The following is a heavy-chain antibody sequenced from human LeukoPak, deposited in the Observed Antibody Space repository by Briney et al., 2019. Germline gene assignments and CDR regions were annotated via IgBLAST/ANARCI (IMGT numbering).Heavy chain of an antibody. Sequence: GGSLRLSCAASGFTFSDYYMSWVRQAPGKGLDWLAFIRYDGSNKYYADSVKGRFTISRDNSKNTLYLQMNSLRAEDTAVYYCAKPHFDYWGQGTLVTVSS. CDR1: GFTFSDYY. CDR3: AKPHFDY. J-gene: IGHJ4*02. V-gene: IGHV3-30*02. CDR2: IRYDGSNK.